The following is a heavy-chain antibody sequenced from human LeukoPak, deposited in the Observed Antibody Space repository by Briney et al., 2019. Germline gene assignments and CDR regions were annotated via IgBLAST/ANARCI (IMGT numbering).Heavy chain of an antibody. Sequence: GGSLRLSCAASGFTFSSYEMNWVRQAPGKGLEWVSYISGSGSTIYYADSVKGRFTISRDNAKNSLFLQMNSLRAEDTAVYYCARDRSGYSYGHAFDIWGQGTMVTVSS. CDR2: ISGSGSTI. CDR1: GFTFSSYE. D-gene: IGHD5-18*01. V-gene: IGHV3-48*03. J-gene: IGHJ3*02. CDR3: ARDRSGYSYGHAFDI.